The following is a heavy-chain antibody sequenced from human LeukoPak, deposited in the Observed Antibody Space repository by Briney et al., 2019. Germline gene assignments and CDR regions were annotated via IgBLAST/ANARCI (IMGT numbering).Heavy chain of an antibody. V-gene: IGHV3-7*01. CDR2: IRKDGSDI. D-gene: IGHD3-3*01. CDR3: ARERQNKDFWSGGDY. Sequence: GGSLRLSCAASGFTFSTYWMSWVRQAPGKGLEWVANIRKDGSDIHYVDSVKGRFTISRDNAKNSLYLQMNSLRAEDTAVYYCARERQNKDFWSGGDYWGQGTLVTVSS. J-gene: IGHJ4*02. CDR1: GFTFSTYW.